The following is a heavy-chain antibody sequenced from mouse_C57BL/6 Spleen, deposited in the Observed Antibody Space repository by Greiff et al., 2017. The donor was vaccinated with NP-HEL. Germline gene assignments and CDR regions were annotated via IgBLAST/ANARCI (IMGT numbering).Heavy chain of an antibody. CDR1: GYTFTSYW. CDR2: IDPSDSET. CDR3: ARSPYPYYAMDY. J-gene: IGHJ4*01. Sequence: QVQLQQPGAELVRPRSSVKLSCKASGYTFTSYWMHWVKQRPIQGLEWIGNIDPSDSETHYNQKFKDKATLTVDKSSSTAYMQLSSLTSEDSAVYYCARSPYPYYAMDYWGQGTSVTVSS. V-gene: IGHV1-52*01. D-gene: IGHD5-1-1*01.